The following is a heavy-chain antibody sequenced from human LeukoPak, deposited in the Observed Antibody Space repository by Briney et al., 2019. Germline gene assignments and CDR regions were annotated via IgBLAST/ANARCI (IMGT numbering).Heavy chain of an antibody. D-gene: IGHD6-13*01. Sequence: SETLSLTCTVSGGSISSYYWSWIWQPAGKGLEWIGRIYTSGSTNYNPSLKSRVTLSVDTSKNQFSLKLNSVTAADTAVYYCARRSGSSWYHDYWGQGTLVTVSS. V-gene: IGHV4-4*07. CDR2: IYTSGST. CDR1: GGSISSYY. J-gene: IGHJ4*02. CDR3: ARRSGSSWYHDY.